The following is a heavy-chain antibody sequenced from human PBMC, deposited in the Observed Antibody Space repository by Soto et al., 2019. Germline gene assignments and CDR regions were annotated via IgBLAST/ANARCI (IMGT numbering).Heavy chain of an antibody. V-gene: IGHV2-5*01. CDR1: GFSLSTTGLG. Sequence: QITLKESGPTLVKPTQTPTLTCSFSGFSLSTTGLGVGWILQPQGTALEGLALIYCNEDKRYSPSLKSRLTITKDTAKTQVVLTMTNMDPVDTATYYCAHRPGTGTTRNWFDPWGQGTLGTVSS. CDR2: IYCNEDK. CDR3: AHRPGTGTTRNWFDP. J-gene: IGHJ5*02. D-gene: IGHD1-7*01.